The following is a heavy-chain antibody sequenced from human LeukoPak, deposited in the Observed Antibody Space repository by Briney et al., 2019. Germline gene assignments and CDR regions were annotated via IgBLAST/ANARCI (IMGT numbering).Heavy chain of an antibody. CDR1: GYTFTSYD. D-gene: IGHD2-2*01. J-gene: IGHJ6*03. V-gene: IGHV1-8*03. CDR2: MNPNSGNT. CDR3: ARGGGYCSSTSCYLYYYYYYYMDV. Sequence: ASVKVSCKASGYTFTSYDINWVRQATGQGLEWMGWMNPNSGNTGYAQKFQGRVIITRNTSISTAYMELSSLRSEDTAVYYCARGGGYCSSTSCYLYYYYYYYMDVWGKGTTVTVSS.